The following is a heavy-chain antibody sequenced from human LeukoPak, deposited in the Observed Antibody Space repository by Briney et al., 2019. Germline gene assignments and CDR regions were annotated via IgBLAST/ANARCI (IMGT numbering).Heavy chain of an antibody. Sequence: ASVKVSCKASGYTFTSYGISWVRQAPGQGLEWMGWISAYNGNTNYAQKLQGRVTMTTDTSTSTAYMELRSLRSDDTAVYYCATVSPDVQLLERLGGMDVWGQGTTVTVSS. V-gene: IGHV1-18*01. CDR3: ATVSPDVQLLERLGGMDV. D-gene: IGHD3-3*01. CDR1: GYTFTSYG. CDR2: ISAYNGNT. J-gene: IGHJ6*02.